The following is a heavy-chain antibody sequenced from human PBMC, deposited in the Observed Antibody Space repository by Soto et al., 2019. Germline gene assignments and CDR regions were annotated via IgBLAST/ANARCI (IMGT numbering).Heavy chain of an antibody. J-gene: IGHJ4*02. V-gene: IGHV3-53*01. CDR3: ARKAGPTQFYYDS. CDR2: IYAAGST. CDR1: GFTVSRHY. Sequence: GGTLRLSXAASGFTVSRHYISWVRQAPGKGLEWVSVIYAAGSTYYADSVKGRFTISRDNSKNIVYLQMDSLRAEDTAVYYCARKAGPTQFYYDSWGQGIRVTVSS. D-gene: IGHD4-4*01.